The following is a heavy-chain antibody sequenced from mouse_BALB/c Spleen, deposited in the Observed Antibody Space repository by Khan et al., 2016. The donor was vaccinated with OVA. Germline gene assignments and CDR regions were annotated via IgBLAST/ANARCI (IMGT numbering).Heavy chain of an antibody. CDR2: IAPGSGSS. CDR1: GYTFTSYW. J-gene: IGHJ4*01. CDR3: ARSNYYGSSLYAMDY. Sequence: DLVKPGASVKLSCKASGYTFTSYWIIWIKQRPGQGLEWIGRIAPGSGSSSYNEMFKGTATLTVDKSSSTAYIQLSSLSSEDSAVYFCARSNYYGSSLYAMDYWGQGTSVTVSS. D-gene: IGHD1-1*01. V-gene: IGHV1S41*01.